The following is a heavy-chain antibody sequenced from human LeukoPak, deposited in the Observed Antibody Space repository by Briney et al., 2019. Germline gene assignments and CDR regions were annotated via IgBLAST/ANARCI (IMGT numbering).Heavy chain of an antibody. D-gene: IGHD2-2*02. CDR3: ARWAGYCRITNCYSAFDY. CDR1: GGTFSNYA. J-gene: IGHJ4*02. CDR2: ITPIFATP. Sequence: SVKVSCKGSGGTFSNYAISWVRQAPGQGLEWMGGITPIFATPSYAQKFQGRVTITADESTSTAYMELSGLRSEDTAVYYCARWAGYCRITNCYSAFDYWGQGTLVTVSS. V-gene: IGHV1-69*13.